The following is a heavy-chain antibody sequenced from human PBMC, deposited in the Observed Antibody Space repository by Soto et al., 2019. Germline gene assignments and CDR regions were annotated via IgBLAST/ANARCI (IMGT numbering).Heavy chain of an antibody. CDR1: GFTFSGSA. CDR2: IRAKAYSYAT. J-gene: IGHJ5*02. V-gene: IGHV3-73*01. Sequence: EVQLVESGGGLVQPGGSLKLSCAASGFTFSGSAMHWVRQASGKGLEWVGRIRAKAYSYATEYAASVKGRFTISRDDSKNTAYLQMNSLKTEDTAVYYCTRLVPDFWRGYSWFDPWGQGTLVTVSS. CDR3: TRLVPDFWRGYSWFDP. D-gene: IGHD3-3*01.